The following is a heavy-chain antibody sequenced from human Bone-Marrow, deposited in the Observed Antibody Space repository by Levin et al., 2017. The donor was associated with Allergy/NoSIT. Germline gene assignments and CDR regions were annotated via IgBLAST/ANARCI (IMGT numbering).Heavy chain of an antibody. J-gene: IGHJ3*01. V-gene: IGHV3-33*01. CDR3: ARDKDTPGDGSRGGSVGV. CDR1: GFTFSIFG. Sequence: QTGGSLRLSCTASGFTFSIFGMHWVRQAPGKGLEWVSIIWYDGSNAYYADSVKGRFTVSRDNSKNTLYLQMNNLRVEDTAVYYCARDKDTPGDGSRGGSVGVWGQGTMVTVSS. D-gene: IGHD2-2*01. CDR2: IWYDGSNA.